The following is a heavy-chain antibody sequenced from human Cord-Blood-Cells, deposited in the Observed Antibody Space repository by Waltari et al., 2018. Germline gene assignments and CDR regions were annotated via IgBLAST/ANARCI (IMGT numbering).Heavy chain of an antibody. Sequence: QVQLVESGGGVVQPGRSLRLPCAASGFTFSSYGSHWVRQAPGKGLEWVAVISYDGSNKYYADSVKGRFTISRDNSKNTLYLQMNSLRAEDTAVYYCAKDWNRYYYDSSGYYYYFDYWGQGTLVTVSS. D-gene: IGHD3-22*01. J-gene: IGHJ4*02. CDR1: GFTFSSYG. V-gene: IGHV3-30*18. CDR3: AKDWNRYYYDSSGYYYYFDY. CDR2: ISYDGSNK.